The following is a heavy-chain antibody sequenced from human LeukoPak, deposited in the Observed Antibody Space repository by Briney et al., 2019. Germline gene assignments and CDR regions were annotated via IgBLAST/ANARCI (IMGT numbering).Heavy chain of an antibody. CDR2: IRYDGSKK. Sequence: PGGSLRLSCAASGFTFRSYGMHWVRQAPGKGLEWVTFIRYDGSKKYYADSVKGRFTISRDNSKNTLYLQMNSLRAEDTAMYFCARETPYSSSWTDFDYWGQGTLVTVSS. J-gene: IGHJ4*02. V-gene: IGHV3-30*02. CDR3: ARETPYSSSWTDFDY. D-gene: IGHD6-13*01. CDR1: GFTFRSYG.